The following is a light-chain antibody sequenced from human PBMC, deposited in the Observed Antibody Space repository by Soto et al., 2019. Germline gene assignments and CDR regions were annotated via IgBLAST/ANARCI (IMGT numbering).Light chain of an antibody. CDR3: RSYTSSSPLRYV. CDR2: DVS. J-gene: IGLJ1*01. Sequence: QSALTQPASESGSPGQSITISCTGTSSDVGGYNYASWYQQHPGKAPKLMIYDVSNRPSGVSNRFSGSQSGITGSLTISGLQADDEDDYYCRSYTSSSPLRYVLGTGTKLTV. CDR1: SSDVGGYNY. V-gene: IGLV2-14*01.